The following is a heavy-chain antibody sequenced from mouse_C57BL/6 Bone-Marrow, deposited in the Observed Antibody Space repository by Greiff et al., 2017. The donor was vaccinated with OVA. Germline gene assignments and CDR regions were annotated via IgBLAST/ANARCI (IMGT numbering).Heavy chain of an antibody. CDR3: ARGSYDDGAWFAY. CDR2: IYPGDGDT. CDR1: GYAFSSSW. Sequence: VQLQQSGPELVKPGASVKISCKASGYAFSSSWMNWVKQRPGKGLEWIGRIYPGDGDTNYNGKFKGKATLTADKSSSTAYMQLSSLTSEDSAVYFCARGSYDDGAWFAYWGQGTLVTVSA. D-gene: IGHD2-12*01. V-gene: IGHV1-82*01. J-gene: IGHJ3*01.